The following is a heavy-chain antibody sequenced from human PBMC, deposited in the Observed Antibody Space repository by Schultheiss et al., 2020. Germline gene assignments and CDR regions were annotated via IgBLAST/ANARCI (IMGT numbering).Heavy chain of an antibody. V-gene: IGHV3-48*04. D-gene: IGHD3-3*01. J-gene: IGHJ6*02. CDR2: ISSSGSTI. CDR3: ARWGAIFGVVIYYYYGMDV. Sequence: GGSLRLSCAVSDFTFSNAWMNWVRQAPGKGLEWVSYISSSGSTIYYADSVKGRFTISRDNAKNSLYLQMNSLRAEDTAVYYCARWGAIFGVVIYYYYGMDVWGQGTTVTVSS. CDR1: DFTFSNAW.